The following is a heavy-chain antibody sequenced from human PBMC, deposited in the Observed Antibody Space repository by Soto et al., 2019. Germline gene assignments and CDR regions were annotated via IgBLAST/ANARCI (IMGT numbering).Heavy chain of an antibody. J-gene: IGHJ4*02. D-gene: IGHD3-3*01. CDR3: ATYDFWSGYQFDY. Sequence: GASVKVSCKASGFTFASSAVQWVRQARGQRLEWIGWIVVGSGNTNYAQKFQERVTITRDMSTSTAYMELSSLRSEDTAVYYCATYDFWSGYQFDYWGQGTLVTVSS. CDR1: GFTFASSA. CDR2: IVVGSGNT. V-gene: IGHV1-58*01.